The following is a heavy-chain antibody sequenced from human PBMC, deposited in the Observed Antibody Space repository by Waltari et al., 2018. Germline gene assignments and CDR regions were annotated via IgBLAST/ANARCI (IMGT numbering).Heavy chain of an antibody. CDR1: GGSISSYY. V-gene: IGHV4-59*01. D-gene: IGHD3-3*01. Sequence: QVQLQESGPGLVKPSETLSLPCTVSGGSISSYYWSWIRQPPGKGLEWIGYIYYSGSTNYNPARKSGVSISVDASRTQLSLKLSSVTSADTFVDYCARDGALGTIFGVVHAVDSWGQGTMVTVSS. CDR2: IYYSGST. J-gene: IGHJ3*02. CDR3: ARDGALGTIFGVVHAVDS.